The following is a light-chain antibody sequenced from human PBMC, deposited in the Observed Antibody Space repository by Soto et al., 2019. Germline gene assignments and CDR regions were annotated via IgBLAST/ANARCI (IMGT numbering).Light chain of an antibody. CDR2: KAS. Sequence: DIQMTQSPSTLSASVGDRVTITCRASQSISSWVAWYQQKPGKAPKLLIYKASSIESGVPSRFSDSGSGAEFTLTSSSLQPDDFATYYCQQYNSYLTFGQGTNVQIK. J-gene: IGKJ1*01. V-gene: IGKV1-5*03. CDR3: QQYNSYLT. CDR1: QSISSW.